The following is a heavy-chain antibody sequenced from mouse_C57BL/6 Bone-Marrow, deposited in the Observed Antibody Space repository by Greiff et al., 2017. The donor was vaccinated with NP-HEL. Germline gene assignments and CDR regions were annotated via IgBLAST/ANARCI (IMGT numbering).Heavy chain of an antibody. CDR3: ARGTLGWFAY. V-gene: IGHV1-81*01. Sequence: QVHVKQSGAELARPGASVKLSCKASGYTFTSYGISWVKQRTGQGLEWIGEIYPRSGNTYYNEKFKGKATLTADKSSSTAYMELRSLTSEDSAVYFCARGTLGWFAYWGQGTLVTVSA. CDR2: IYPRSGNT. D-gene: IGHD3-3*01. CDR1: GYTFTSYG. J-gene: IGHJ3*01.